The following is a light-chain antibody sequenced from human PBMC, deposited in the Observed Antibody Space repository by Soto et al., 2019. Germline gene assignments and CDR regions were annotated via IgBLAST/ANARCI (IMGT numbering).Light chain of an antibody. J-gene: IGLJ1*01. Sequence: QLVLTQSPSASASLGASVKLTCTLSSGXSSYAIAWHQQQPEKGPRYLMKLNSDGSHSKGDGIPDRFSGSSSGAERYLTISSLQSEDEADYYCQTWGTGIHVFGTGTKLTVL. CDR3: QTWGTGIHV. CDR1: SGXSSYA. CDR2: LNSDGSH. V-gene: IGLV4-69*01.